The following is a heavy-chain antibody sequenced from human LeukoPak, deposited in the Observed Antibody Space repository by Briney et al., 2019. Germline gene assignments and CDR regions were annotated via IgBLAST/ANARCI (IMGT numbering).Heavy chain of an antibody. CDR3: ARLINNDNSGDADTFDM. V-gene: IGHV4-59*11. Sequence: SETLSLTCTVSGGSMRSHYWSWIRQTPGKGLEWIGYIDYSGSTRYNPSLQSRVTISVDTSKNQLSLKLTSVTATDTAVYYCARLINNDNSGDADTFDMWGQGTVVTVFS. D-gene: IGHD3-22*01. J-gene: IGHJ3*02. CDR2: IDYSGST. CDR1: GGSMRSHY.